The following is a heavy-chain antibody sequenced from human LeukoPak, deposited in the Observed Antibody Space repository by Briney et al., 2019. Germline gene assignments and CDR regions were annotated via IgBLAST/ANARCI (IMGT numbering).Heavy chain of an antibody. CDR2: ISYSGST. V-gene: IGHV4-59*01. Sequence: PSETLSLTCTVSGGSINSFYRTWIRQPPGKGLEWIGYISYSGSTNYNPSLKSRVTISVDTSKNQLSLRLTSVTAADTAVYYCASAIQGNWGQGTLVTVSS. CDR3: ASAIQGN. J-gene: IGHJ4*02. CDR1: GGSINSFY.